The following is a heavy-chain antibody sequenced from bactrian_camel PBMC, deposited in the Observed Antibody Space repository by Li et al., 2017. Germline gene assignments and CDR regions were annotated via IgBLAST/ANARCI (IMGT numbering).Heavy chain of an antibody. Sequence: HVQLVESGGGSVQAGESLRLSRVASGYTLPMNMGWFRRLPGQEREGVAAIAGDGRTDYADSVKGRFTISGDNANPTLYLQMNSLKPEDTAMYYCAAFLRRGTCGIGGATDFRDWGQGTQVTVS. CDR2: IAGDGRT. V-gene: IGHV3S53*01. CDR3: AAFLRRGTCGIGGATDFRD. J-gene: IGHJ6*01. D-gene: IGHD2*01. CDR1: GYTLPMN.